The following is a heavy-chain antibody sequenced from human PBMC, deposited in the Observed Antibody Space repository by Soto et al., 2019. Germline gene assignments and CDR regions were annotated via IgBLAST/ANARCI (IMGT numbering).Heavy chain of an antibody. V-gene: IGHV1-2*04. Sequence: PSVKVSCKASGYSFTDYHIHWVRQAPGQGPEWLGRINPKSGGTSTAQKFQGWVTMTRDRSISTVYMELTRLRSDDTAVYFCARGHSTDCSNGVCSFFYNHEMDVWGQGTTVTVSS. CDR3: ARGHSTDCSNGVCSFFYNHEMDV. CDR2: INPKSGGT. J-gene: IGHJ6*02. CDR1: GYSFTDYH. D-gene: IGHD2-8*01.